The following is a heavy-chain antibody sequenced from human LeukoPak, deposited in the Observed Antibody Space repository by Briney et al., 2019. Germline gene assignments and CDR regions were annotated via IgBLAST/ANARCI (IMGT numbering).Heavy chain of an antibody. D-gene: IGHD2-15*01. CDR2: ISGSGGST. CDR3: AKDISMVVAATRSGAFDI. Sequence: GRSLRLSCAASGFTFSSYAMSWVRQAPGKGLEWVSAISGSGGSTYYADSVKGRFTISRDNSKNTLYLQMNSLRAEDTAVYYCAKDISMVVAATRSGAFDIWGQGTMVTVSS. J-gene: IGHJ3*02. CDR1: GFTFSSYA. V-gene: IGHV3-23*01.